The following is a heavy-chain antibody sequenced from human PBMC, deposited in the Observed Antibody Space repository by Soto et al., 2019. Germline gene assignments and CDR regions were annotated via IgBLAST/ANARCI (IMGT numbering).Heavy chain of an antibody. D-gene: IGHD3-16*01. J-gene: IGHJ4*02. V-gene: IGHV3-72*01. CDR3: TVWIEGACY. Sequence: HLVASGGGLVQPGGSLRLSCAASGFTFNDHCMDWVRQAPGKGLEWVARSKNRGQGFTIEYAASLKGRFTISRDDSANSLYLQMNSLETDDTAVYYCTVWIEGACYWGRGILVTVSS. CDR2: SKNRGQGFTI. CDR1: GFTFNDHC.